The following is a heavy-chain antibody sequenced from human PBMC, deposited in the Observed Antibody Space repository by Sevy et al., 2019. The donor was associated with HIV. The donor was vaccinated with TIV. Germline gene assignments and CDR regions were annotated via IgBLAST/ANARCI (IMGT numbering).Heavy chain of an antibody. CDR1: GGSMRSYY. D-gene: IGHD3-3*01. CDR3: ARHFLSYDFWSGYSTNNYFDT. CDR2: IFYTGIT. Sequence: SETLSLTCNVSGGSMRSYYWSWIRQPPGKQLEWIGYIFYTGITNYNPSLKSLVNISIDMSKNQFSLNLTSVTAADTAVYYCARHFLSYDFWSGYSTNNYFDTWGQGTLVTVSS. J-gene: IGHJ5*02. V-gene: IGHV4-59*01.